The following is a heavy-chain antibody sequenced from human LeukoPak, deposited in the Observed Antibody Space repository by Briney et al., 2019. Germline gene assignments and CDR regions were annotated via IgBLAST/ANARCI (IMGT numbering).Heavy chain of an antibody. V-gene: IGHV1-2*02. CDR1: GYTFTGYY. D-gene: IGHD2-2*01. CDR2: INPNSGGT. CDR3: ARGPPNRYCSSTSCSWYYYGMDV. Sequence: VASVKVSCKASGYTFTGYYMHWVRQAPGQGLEWMGWINPNSGGTNYAQKSQGRVTMARDTSISTAYMELSRLRSDDTAVYYCARGPPNRYCSSTSCSWYYYGMDVWGQGTTVTVSS. J-gene: IGHJ6*02.